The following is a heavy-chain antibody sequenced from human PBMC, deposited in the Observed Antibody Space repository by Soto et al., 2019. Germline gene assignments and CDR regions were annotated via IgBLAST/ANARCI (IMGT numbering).Heavy chain of an antibody. V-gene: IGHV1-18*01. CDR1: GYTFTSYG. CDR3: ARLGIVVVPAAIPNLDY. Sequence: ASVKVSCKASGYTFTSYGISWVRQAPGQGLEWMGWISAYNGNTNYAQKLQGRVTMTTDTSTSTAYMELRSLRSDDTAVYYCARLGIVVVPAAIPNLDYWGQGTLVTVSS. J-gene: IGHJ4*02. CDR2: ISAYNGNT. D-gene: IGHD2-2*02.